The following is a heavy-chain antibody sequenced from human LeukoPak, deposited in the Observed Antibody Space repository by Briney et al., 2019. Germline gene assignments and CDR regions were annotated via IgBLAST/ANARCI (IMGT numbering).Heavy chain of an antibody. D-gene: IGHD3-22*01. Sequence: SETLSLTCTVSGGSISGSSYYWGWIRQPPGKGLEWIGYIYYSGSTYYNPSLKSRVTISVDTSKNQFSLKLSSVTAADTAVYYCASGYDSSGYYTEHIPFDYWGQGTLVTVSS. CDR1: GGSISGSSYY. J-gene: IGHJ4*02. CDR3: ASGYDSSGYYTEHIPFDY. CDR2: IYYSGST. V-gene: IGHV4-31*03.